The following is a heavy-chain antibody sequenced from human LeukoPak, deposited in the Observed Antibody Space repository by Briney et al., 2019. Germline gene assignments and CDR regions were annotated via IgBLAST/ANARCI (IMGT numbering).Heavy chain of an antibody. CDR2: INTNTGNP. CDR1: EYTFTSYA. D-gene: IGHD5-18*01. V-gene: IGHV7-4-1*02. J-gene: IGHJ4*02. Sequence: ASVKVSCKASEYTFTSYAMNWVRQAPGQGLEWMGWINTNTGNPTYAQGFTGRFVFSLDTSVSTAYLQISSLKAEDTAVYYCAREIGYSYGFSPNYFDYWGQGTLVTVSS. CDR3: AREIGYSYGFSPNYFDY.